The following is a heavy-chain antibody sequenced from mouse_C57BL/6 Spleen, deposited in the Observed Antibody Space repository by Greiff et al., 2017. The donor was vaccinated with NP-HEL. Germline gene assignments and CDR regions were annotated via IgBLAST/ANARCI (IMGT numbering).Heavy chain of an antibody. V-gene: IGHV1-54*01. CDR1: GYAFTNYL. CDR2: INPGSGGT. Sequence: VQLQQSGAELVRPGTSVKVSCKASGYAFTNYLIEWVKQRPGQGLEWIGVINPGSGGTNYNEKFKGKATLTADKSSSTAYMQLSSLTSEDSAVYFCAISILDWYFDVWGTGTTVTVSS. CDR3: AISILDWYFDV. J-gene: IGHJ1*03.